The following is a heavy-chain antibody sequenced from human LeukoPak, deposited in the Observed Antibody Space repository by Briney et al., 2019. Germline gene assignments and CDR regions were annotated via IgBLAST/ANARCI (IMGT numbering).Heavy chain of an antibody. J-gene: IGHJ4*02. D-gene: IGHD2-15*01. CDR3: AKQLGYCSDGSCYFPY. Sequence: GGSLRLSCAASGFSFSNYWMGWVRQAPGKRPEWVANMNIDGSERYYADSVKGRFTISRDNARNSVFLQMSGLRVEDTAVYYCAKQLGYCSDGSCYFPYWGQGTLVTVSS. V-gene: IGHV3-7*01. CDR2: MNIDGSER. CDR1: GFSFSNYW.